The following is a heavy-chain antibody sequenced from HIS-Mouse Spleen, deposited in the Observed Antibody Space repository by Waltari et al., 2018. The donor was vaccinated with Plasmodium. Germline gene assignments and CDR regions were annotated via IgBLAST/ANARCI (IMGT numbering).Heavy chain of an antibody. CDR2: IYYSGST. Sequence: QLQLQESGPGLVKPSETLSLTCTVSGCSLRRSRYYWCRIRHAPGKGLEWIGSIYYSGSTYHNPSLKSRVTISVDTAKNQFSLKLSSVTAADTAVYYCASLPRVEEVTTPFYYYYYGMDVWGQGTTVTVSS. CDR1: GCSLRRSRYY. CDR3: ASLPRVEEVTTPFYYYYYGMDV. J-gene: IGHJ6*02. D-gene: IGHD4-4*01. V-gene: IGHV4-39*01.